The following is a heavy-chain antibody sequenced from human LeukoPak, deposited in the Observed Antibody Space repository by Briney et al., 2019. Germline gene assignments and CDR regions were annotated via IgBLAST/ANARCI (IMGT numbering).Heavy chain of an antibody. CDR3: AKDATPMNRLWDHFDS. CDR1: GFTFSHYW. Sequence: GGSLRLSCAASGFTFSHYWMTWVRQAPGKGLEWVAQINQDGSEEYYMDSVKARFTISRDNAKNSVFLQMNSLRVEDTAIYFCAKDATPMNRLWDHFDSWGQGTLVSVSS. J-gene: IGHJ4*02. CDR2: INQDGSEE. D-gene: IGHD2-21*01. V-gene: IGHV3-7*03.